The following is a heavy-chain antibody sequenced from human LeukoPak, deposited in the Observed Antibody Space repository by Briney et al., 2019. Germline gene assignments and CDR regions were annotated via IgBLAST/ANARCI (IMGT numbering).Heavy chain of an antibody. CDR2: IKQDGSEK. J-gene: IGHJ5*02. CDR3: ARECYCSSTSCYRWRGVWFDP. D-gene: IGHD2-2*02. V-gene: IGHV3-7*01. Sequence: GGSLRLSCAASGFTFSSYWMSWVRQAPGKGLEWVANIKQDGSEKYYVDSVKGRFTISRDNAKNSLYLQMNSLRAEDTAVYYCARECYCSSTSCYRWRGVWFDPWGQGTLVTVSS. CDR1: GFTFSSYW.